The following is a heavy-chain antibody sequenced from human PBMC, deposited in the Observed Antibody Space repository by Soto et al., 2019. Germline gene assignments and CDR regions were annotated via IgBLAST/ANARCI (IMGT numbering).Heavy chain of an antibody. D-gene: IGHD6-13*01. CDR3: AKDSWYFDL. CDR2: IDTSGHST. Sequence: PXESLKISCEASGFVFTNFWMHWVRHVPGNGLVWVARIDTSGHSTNYAESVKGRFTISRDNAKNTVSLQMNSLRVEDTGVYYCAKDSWYFDLWSQGSQVTVSS. CDR1: GFVFTNFW. V-gene: IGHV3-74*01. J-gene: IGHJ4*02.